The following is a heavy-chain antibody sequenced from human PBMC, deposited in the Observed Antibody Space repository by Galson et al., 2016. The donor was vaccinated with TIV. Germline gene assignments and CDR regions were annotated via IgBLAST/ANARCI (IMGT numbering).Heavy chain of an antibody. J-gene: IGHJ4*02. D-gene: IGHD6-13*01. V-gene: IGHV3-7*01. CDR1: GFIFGDYW. Sequence: LRLSCAASGFIFGDYWMSWVRQAPGKGLEWVANIKEDGSEKYYVDSVTGRFTVSRDNAKESLFLQMGSLRVEDTAVYYCARVSSWYYVDFWGQGTLITVSS. CDR2: IKEDGSEK. CDR3: ARVSSWYYVDF.